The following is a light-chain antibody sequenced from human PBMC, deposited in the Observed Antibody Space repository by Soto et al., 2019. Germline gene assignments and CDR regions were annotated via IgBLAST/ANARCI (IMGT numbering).Light chain of an antibody. CDR2: DAS. CDR1: QSISSW. J-gene: IGKJ2*01. Sequence: DIQMTQSPSTLSASVGDRVTITCRASQSISSWLAWYQQKPGKAPKLLIYDASSLESGVPSRFSGSGSGTEFTLPISSLQPDDFATYYCKQYNSYSLHTFGQGTKLEIK. V-gene: IGKV1-5*01. CDR3: KQYNSYSLHT.